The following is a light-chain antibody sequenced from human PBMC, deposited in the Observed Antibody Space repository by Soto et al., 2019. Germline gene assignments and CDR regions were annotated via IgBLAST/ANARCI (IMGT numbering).Light chain of an antibody. CDR3: QQYGSSPWT. J-gene: IGKJ1*01. CDR2: GAS. Sequence: EIVLTQSPGTLSLSPGERATLSCRASQSVSSNYLAWYQQKPGQAPRLLIYGASSRATAIPDRFSGRGSGTEFTLTISRLEPEDCALYYCQQYGSSPWTFGQGTKVEIK. CDR1: QSVSSNY. V-gene: IGKV3-20*01.